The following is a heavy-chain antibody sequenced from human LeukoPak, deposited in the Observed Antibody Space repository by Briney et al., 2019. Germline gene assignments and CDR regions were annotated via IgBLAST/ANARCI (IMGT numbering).Heavy chain of an antibody. CDR3: AREGGDCTNGVCYSFDY. Sequence: PGGSLRLSCAASGFALSTYWMHWVRQAPGKGLQWVSFVNNNGSSTSYADSVKGRFTISRDNAKNTLYLQMTSLRAEDTVVYYCAREGGDCTNGVCYSFDYWGQGTLVTVSS. CDR1: GFALSTYW. V-gene: IGHV3-74*01. J-gene: IGHJ4*02. D-gene: IGHD2-8*01. CDR2: VNNNGSST.